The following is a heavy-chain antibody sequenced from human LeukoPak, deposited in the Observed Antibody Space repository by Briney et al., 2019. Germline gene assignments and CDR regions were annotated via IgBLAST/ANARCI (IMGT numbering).Heavy chain of an antibody. CDR3: VRDRARERCYYDSSGYYGYFDY. V-gene: IGHV1-18*01. CDR2: ISAYNGNT. D-gene: IGHD3-22*01. CDR1: GYTFTSYG. Sequence: ASVKVSCKASGYTFTSYGISWVRQAPGQGLEWMGWISAYNGNTNYAQKLQGRVTMTTDTSTSTAYMELRSLRSDDTAVYYCVRDRARERCYYDSSGYYGYFDYWGQGTLVTVSS. J-gene: IGHJ4*02.